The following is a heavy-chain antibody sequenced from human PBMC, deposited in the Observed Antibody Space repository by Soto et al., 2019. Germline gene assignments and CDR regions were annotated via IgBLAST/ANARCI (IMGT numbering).Heavy chain of an antibody. CDR1: GGTSTIYT. J-gene: IGHJ4*02. CDR2: IVPLLGLT. CDR3: ATEKYGAGRVGVYF. Sequence: GASVKVSCKASGGTSTIYTITWVRQAPGQGLAWMGRIVPLLGLTNYARDFQDRVTITADSSTSTAYMELSSLRFDDTAVYFCATEKYGAGRVGVYFWGQGTQVTVSS. D-gene: IGHD1-26*01. V-gene: IGHV1-69*04.